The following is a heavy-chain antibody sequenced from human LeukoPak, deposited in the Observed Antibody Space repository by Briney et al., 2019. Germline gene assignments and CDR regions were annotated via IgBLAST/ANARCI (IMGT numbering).Heavy chain of an antibody. Sequence: SETLSLTCTVSGGSISSSSYYWGWIRQPPGKGLEWIGSIYYSGSTYYNPSLKSRVTISVDTSKNQFSLKLSSVTAADTAVYYCARYVVVVAAVDYGGQGTLVTVSS. D-gene: IGHD2-15*01. CDR3: ARYVVVVAAVDY. V-gene: IGHV4-39*01. CDR2: IYYSGST. J-gene: IGHJ4*02. CDR1: GGSISSSSYY.